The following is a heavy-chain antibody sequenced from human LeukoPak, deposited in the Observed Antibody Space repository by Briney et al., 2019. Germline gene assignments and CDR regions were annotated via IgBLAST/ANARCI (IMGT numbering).Heavy chain of an antibody. Sequence: GGSLRLSCEASGFSFSNYWMSWVRQAPGKGLEWVANIKQDGSEIYYVDSVRGRFTISRDNAKNSLYLQMSSLRAEDTAVYYCARPSLNTGSYFDYWGQGILVSVSS. CDR1: GFSFSNYW. CDR3: ARPSLNTGSYFDY. CDR2: IKQDGSEI. J-gene: IGHJ4*02. V-gene: IGHV3-7*01. D-gene: IGHD1-26*01.